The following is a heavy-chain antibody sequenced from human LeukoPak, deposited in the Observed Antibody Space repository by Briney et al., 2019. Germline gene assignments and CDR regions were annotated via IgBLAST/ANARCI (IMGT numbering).Heavy chain of an antibody. CDR3: ARDLGYCSGGSCYSNWFDP. CDR2: IYYSGST. J-gene: IGHJ5*02. Sequence: PSETLSLTCTVSGGSISSGDYYWSWIRQPPGKGLEWIGYIYYSGSTYYNPPLKSRVTISVDTSKNQFSLKLSSVTAADTAVYYCARDLGYCSGGSCYSNWFDPWGQGTLVTVSS. V-gene: IGHV4-30-4*02. CDR1: GGSISSGDYY. D-gene: IGHD2-15*01.